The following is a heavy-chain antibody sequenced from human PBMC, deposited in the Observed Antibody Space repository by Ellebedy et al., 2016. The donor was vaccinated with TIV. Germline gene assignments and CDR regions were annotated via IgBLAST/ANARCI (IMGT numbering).Heavy chain of an antibody. CDR2: IRHDGGEK. J-gene: IGHJ3*02. Sequence: PGGSLRLSCAASGFTFSSYWMSWVRQVRQAPGKGLEWVANIRHDGGEKSYVDSVNGRFTISRDNAKNSLYLQMNSLRAEDTAVYYCENGHRGISFGIWGQGTMVTVSS. CDR3: ENGHRGISFGI. V-gene: IGHV3-7*03. D-gene: IGHD3-3*01. CDR1: GFTFSSYW.